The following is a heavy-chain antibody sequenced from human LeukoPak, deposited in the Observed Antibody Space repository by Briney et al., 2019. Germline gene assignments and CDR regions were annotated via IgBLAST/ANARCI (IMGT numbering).Heavy chain of an antibody. CDR2: IFHTGST. CDR3: TRSPTKRIPEDY. D-gene: IGHD2-21*01. J-gene: IGHJ4*02. V-gene: IGHV4-4*02. Sequence: SETLSLTCAVSGASISSNFWWSWVRQPPGKVLEWIGQIFHTGSTTYIPSLKSRVTMSVDKSKNQFSLNLRSMTAADTAVYYCTRSPTKRIPEDYWGQGTLVTVSS. CDR1: GASISSNFW.